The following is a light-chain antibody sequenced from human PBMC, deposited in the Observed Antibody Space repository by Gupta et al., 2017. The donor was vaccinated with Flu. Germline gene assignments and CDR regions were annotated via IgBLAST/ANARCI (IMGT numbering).Light chain of an antibody. V-gene: IGKV3-11*01. CDR2: GAS. Sequence: ATLALSPGERATLSCRASQSVRSYIAWYQQKPGQAPRLLIYGASNRAAGIPGRFSGSGSGTDFTLTISSLEPEDFAVYYCQQRFDWPPLTFGGGTKVEIK. CDR3: QQRFDWPPLT. CDR1: QSVRSY. J-gene: IGKJ4*01.